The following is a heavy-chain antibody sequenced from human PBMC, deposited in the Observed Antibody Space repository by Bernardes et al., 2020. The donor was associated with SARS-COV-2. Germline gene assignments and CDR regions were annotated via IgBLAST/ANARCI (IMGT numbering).Heavy chain of an antibody. D-gene: IGHD6-13*01. CDR3: AKDIAAAGYHYDRYYYYYGMDV. V-gene: IGHV3-30*18. CDR1: GFTFSSYC. CDR2: ISYDGSNK. J-gene: IGHJ6*02. Sequence: SLRLSCAASGFTFSSYCMHWVRQAPGKGLEWVAVISYDGSNKYYADSLKGRFTISRDNSKNTLYLQMNSLRAEDTAVYYCAKDIAAAGYHYDRYYYYYGMDVWGQGTTVTVSS.